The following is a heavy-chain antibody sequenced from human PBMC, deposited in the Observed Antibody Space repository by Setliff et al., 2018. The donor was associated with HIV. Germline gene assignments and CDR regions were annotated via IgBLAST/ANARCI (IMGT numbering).Heavy chain of an antibody. Sequence: AASVKVSCKASGYTFTTYSIYWVRQAPGQGLEWMGIISPSGGGTRDAQKFQGRISMTRDTSTSTVYMELSSLRSEDTAVYYCARGGLLFGMMNYFDSWGQGTLVTVSS. CDR1: GYTFTTYS. V-gene: IGHV1-46*01. D-gene: IGHD2-21*02. CDR3: ARGGLLFGMMNYFDS. J-gene: IGHJ4*02. CDR2: ISPSGGGT.